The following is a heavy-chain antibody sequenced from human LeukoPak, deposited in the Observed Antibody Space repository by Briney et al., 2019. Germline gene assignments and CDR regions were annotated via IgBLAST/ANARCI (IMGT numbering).Heavy chain of an antibody. Sequence: GGTLRLSCAASGFTFSSYGMSWVRQAPGKGLEWVSAISGSGGSTYYADSVKGRFTISRDNSKNTLYLQMNSLRAEDTAVYYCARESLVGAGTETLLVDAFEIWGQGTMVTVSS. CDR1: GFTFSSYG. J-gene: IGHJ3*02. CDR3: ARESLVGAGTETLLVDAFEI. D-gene: IGHD6-19*01. V-gene: IGHV3-23*01. CDR2: ISGSGGST.